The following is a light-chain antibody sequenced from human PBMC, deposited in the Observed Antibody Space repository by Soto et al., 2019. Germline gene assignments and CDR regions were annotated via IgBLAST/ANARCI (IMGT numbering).Light chain of an antibody. CDR2: AAS. CDR1: QGIRND. V-gene: IGKV1-6*01. CDR3: LQDYDYPLT. Sequence: AIQMTQFPSPLSASVGDRVTITCRASQGIRNDLGWYQQKPGKAPKLLISAASTLQSGVPSRFSGSGFGTDFTLTISSLQPEDFATYYCLQDYDYPLTFGGGTKVEIK. J-gene: IGKJ4*01.